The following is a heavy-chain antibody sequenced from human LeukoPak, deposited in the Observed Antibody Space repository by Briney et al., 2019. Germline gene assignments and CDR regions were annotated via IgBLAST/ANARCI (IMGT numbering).Heavy chain of an antibody. CDR3: ARGDSSGWRYFQH. CDR1: GGSFSGYY. Sequence: SETLSLTCAVYGGSFSGYYWSWIRQPPGKGLEWIGEINHSGSTNYNPSLKSRVTISVDTSKNQFSLKLSSVTAADTAVYYCARGDSSGWRYFQHWGQGTLVTVSS. CDR2: INHSGST. V-gene: IGHV4-34*01. D-gene: IGHD6-19*01. J-gene: IGHJ1*01.